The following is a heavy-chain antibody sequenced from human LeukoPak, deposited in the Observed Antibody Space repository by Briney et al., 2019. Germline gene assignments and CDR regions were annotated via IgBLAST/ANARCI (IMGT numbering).Heavy chain of an antibody. Sequence: GGSLRLSCAASGFTFTSYAMSWDRQSPGKGLEWVSAISGSGGSTYYADSVKGRFTISRDNSKNTLYLQMNSLRAEDTAVYYCAILQTWDYWGQGTLVTVSS. CDR1: GFTFTSYA. V-gene: IGHV3-23*01. D-gene: IGHD1-1*01. CDR3: AILQTWDY. CDR2: ISGSGGST. J-gene: IGHJ4*02.